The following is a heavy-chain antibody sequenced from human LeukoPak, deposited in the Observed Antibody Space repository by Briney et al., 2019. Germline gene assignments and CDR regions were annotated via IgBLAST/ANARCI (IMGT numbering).Heavy chain of an antibody. D-gene: IGHD2-2*01. CDR3: ATTPRYCSSTSCPLVY. Sequence: ASVKVSCKASGYTFTSYDINWVRQATGQGLEWMGWMNPNSGNTGYAQKFQGRVTMTRNTSISTAFMELSSQRSEDKAVYYCATTPRYCSSTSCPLVYWGQGTLVTVSS. CDR1: GYTFTSYD. J-gene: IGHJ4*02. CDR2: MNPNSGNT. V-gene: IGHV1-8*01.